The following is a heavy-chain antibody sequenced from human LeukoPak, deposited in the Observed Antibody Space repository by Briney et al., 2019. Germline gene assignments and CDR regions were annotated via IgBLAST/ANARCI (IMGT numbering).Heavy chain of an antibody. CDR3: ARGYSVAGNWFDP. D-gene: IGHD6-19*01. CDR2: IIPIFGTA. V-gene: IGHV1-69*13. CDR1: GYTFTSYG. Sequence: GASVKVSCKTSGYTFTSYGISWVRQAPGQGLEWMGGIIPIFGTANYAQKFQGRVTITADESTSTAYMELSSLRSEDTAVYYCARGYSVAGNWFDPWGQGTLVTVSS. J-gene: IGHJ5*02.